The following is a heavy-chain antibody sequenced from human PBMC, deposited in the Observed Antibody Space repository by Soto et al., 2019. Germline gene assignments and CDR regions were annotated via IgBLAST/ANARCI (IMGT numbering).Heavy chain of an antibody. V-gene: IGHV3-30-3*01. J-gene: IGHJ6*02. Sequence: QVQLVESGGGVVQPGRSLTLSCAVSGFTFSSYAFHWVRQAPGKRLEWVAVISFDGTKKYYADSVRGRFTIAKDNSKSTLYLQMNRLRAEDTAVYYCSRDLGYCSSTSCYANYRYYYGLHVWGQGTTVTVSS. D-gene: IGHD2-2*01. CDR3: SRDLGYCSSTSCYANYRYYYGLHV. CDR2: ISFDGTKK. CDR1: GFTFSSYA.